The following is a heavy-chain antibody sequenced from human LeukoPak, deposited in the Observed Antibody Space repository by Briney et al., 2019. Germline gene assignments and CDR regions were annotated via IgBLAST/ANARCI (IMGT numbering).Heavy chain of an antibody. CDR1: GGTFSSYA. V-gene: IGHV1-18*01. D-gene: IGHD3-9*01. J-gene: IGHJ6*02. CDR2: ISAYNGNT. CDR3: AREVRDYDILTGYYHYYYYGMDV. Sequence: GSSVKVSCKASGGTFSSYAISWVRQAPGQGLEWMGWISAYNGNTNYAQKLQGRVTMTTDTSTSTAYMELRSLRSDDTAVYYCAREVRDYDILTGYYHYYYYGMDVWGQGTTVTVSS.